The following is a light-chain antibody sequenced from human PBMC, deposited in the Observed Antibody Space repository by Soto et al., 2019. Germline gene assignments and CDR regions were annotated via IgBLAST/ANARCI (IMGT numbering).Light chain of an antibody. Sequence: QSALTQPRSVSGSPGQSVTISCTGSSSDVGAYKYVSWFQQSPDKAHKLMIYDVTKRPSGVPDRFSGSKSGNTASLTISGLQAEDEADYCCCSYAGTYTWVFGGGTQLTVL. CDR2: DVT. V-gene: IGLV2-11*01. CDR3: CSYAGTYTWV. CDR1: SSDVGAYKY. J-gene: IGLJ3*02.